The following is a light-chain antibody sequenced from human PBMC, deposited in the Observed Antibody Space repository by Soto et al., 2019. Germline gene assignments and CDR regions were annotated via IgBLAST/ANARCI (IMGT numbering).Light chain of an antibody. V-gene: IGKV3-20*01. J-gene: IGKJ4*01. CDR3: QQYGSSPLT. CDR2: GAS. Sequence: EIVLTQSPGTLSLSPGERATLSCRVSQSVSSNYLAWYQQKPGQAPRLLIYGASTRATGIPDRFSGSGSGTDFTLTISRLEPEDFAVYYCQQYGSSPLTFGGGTKVEFK. CDR1: QSVSSNY.